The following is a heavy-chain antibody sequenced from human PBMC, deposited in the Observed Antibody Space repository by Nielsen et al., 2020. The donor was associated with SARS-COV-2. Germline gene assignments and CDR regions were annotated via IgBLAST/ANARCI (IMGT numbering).Heavy chain of an antibody. J-gene: IGHJ5*02. CDR1: GFTFTSSA. D-gene: IGHD6-19*01. Sequence: SVKVSCKASGFTFTSSAVQWVRQARGQRLEWIGWIVVGSGNTNYAQKFQERVTITRDMSTSTAYMELSSLRSEDTAVYYCAKTTAGAPWFDPWGQGTLVTVSS. V-gene: IGHV1-58*01. CDR2: IVVGSGNT. CDR3: AKTTAGAPWFDP.